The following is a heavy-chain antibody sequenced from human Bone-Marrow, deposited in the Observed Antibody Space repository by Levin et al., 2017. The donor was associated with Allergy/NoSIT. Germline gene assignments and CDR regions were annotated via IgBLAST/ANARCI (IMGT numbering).Heavy chain of an antibody. CDR1: GFTLSNFG. CDR2: VWYDGRSK. CDR3: ARDQKAQRGGSGGQSSYYYGMDV. J-gene: IGHJ6*02. Sequence: QAGGSLRLSCTVSGFTLSNFGVHWVRQVPGRGLEWLAVVWYDGRSKYYGESVEGRFTISRDNSRGTVYLQLTGLAADDTAVYFCARDQKAQRGGSGGQSSYYYGMDVWGQGTTVTVSS. V-gene: IGHV3-33*01. D-gene: IGHD5-24*01.